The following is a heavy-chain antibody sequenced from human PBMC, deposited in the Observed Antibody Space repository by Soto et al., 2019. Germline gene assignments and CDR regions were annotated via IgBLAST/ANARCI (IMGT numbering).Heavy chain of an antibody. CDR1: GGTFSSYA. J-gene: IGHJ6*02. CDR2: IIPIFGTA. CDR3: ARGGGYCSGGSCYSGPYYYGMDV. D-gene: IGHD2-15*01. V-gene: IGHV1-69*01. Sequence: QVQLVQSGAEVKKPGSSVKVSCKASGGTFSSYAISWVRQAPGQGLEWMGGIIPIFGTANYAQKFQGRVTITADESTSTADMELSSLRSEDTAVYYCARGGGYCSGGSCYSGPYYYGMDVWGQGTTVTVSS.